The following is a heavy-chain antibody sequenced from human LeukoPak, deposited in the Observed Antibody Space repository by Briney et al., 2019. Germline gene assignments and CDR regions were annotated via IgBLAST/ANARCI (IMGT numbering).Heavy chain of an antibody. D-gene: IGHD3-10*01. CDR1: GGSISSYY. Sequence: PSETLSLTCTVSGGSISSYYWSWIRQPPGKGLEWIGYIYYSGSTNYNPSLKSRVTISVDTSKNQFSLKLSSVTAADTAVYYCARGTYYYGSGTWGQGTLVTVSS. V-gene: IGHV4-59*12. CDR2: IYYSGST. CDR3: ARGTYYYGSGT. J-gene: IGHJ5*02.